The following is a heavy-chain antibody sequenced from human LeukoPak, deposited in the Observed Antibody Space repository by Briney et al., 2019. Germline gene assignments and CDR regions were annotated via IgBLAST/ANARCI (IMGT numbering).Heavy chain of an antibody. J-gene: IGHJ4*02. Sequence: ASVKVSCKASGYTFTSYGISWVRQAPGQGLEWMGWISAYNGNTNYAQKLQGRATMTTDTSTSTAYMELRSLRSDDTAVYYCATGASVKYYFDYWGQGTLVTVSS. CDR1: GYTFTSYG. V-gene: IGHV1-18*01. CDR3: ATGASVKYYFDY. CDR2: ISAYNGNT. D-gene: IGHD1-26*01.